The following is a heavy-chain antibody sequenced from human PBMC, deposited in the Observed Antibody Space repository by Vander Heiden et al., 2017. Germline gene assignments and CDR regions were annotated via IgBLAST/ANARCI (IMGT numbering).Heavy chain of an antibody. Sequence: EVQLVESGGVVVQPGGSLRLSCAASGFTFDDYTMHWVRQAPGKGLEWVSLISWDGGSTYYADSVKGRFTISRDNSKNSLYLQMNSLRTEDTALYYCAKDLTGPMVRGVMGYWGQGTLVTVSS. V-gene: IGHV3-43*01. CDR3: AKDLTGPMVRGVMGY. J-gene: IGHJ4*02. CDR1: GFTFDDYT. D-gene: IGHD3-10*01. CDR2: ISWDGGST.